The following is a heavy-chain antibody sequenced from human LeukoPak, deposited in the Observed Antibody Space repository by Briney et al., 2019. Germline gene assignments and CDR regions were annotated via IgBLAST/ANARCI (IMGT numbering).Heavy chain of an antibody. Sequence: GASVKVSCKASGYTFTSYDINWVRQATGQGLEWMGWMNPNSGNTGYAQKFQGRVTMTRSTSISTAYMELSGLRSEDTAVYYCARTNKQWLVLGYWGQGTLVTVSS. CDR3: ARTNKQWLVLGY. J-gene: IGHJ4*02. CDR1: GYTFTSYD. V-gene: IGHV1-8*01. CDR2: MNPNSGNT. D-gene: IGHD6-19*01.